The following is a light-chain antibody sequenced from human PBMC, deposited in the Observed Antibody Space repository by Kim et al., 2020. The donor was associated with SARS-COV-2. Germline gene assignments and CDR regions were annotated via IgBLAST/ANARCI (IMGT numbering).Light chain of an antibody. CDR2: GAS. CDR3: QQYVISPISP. Sequence: LGGRAPPSCRARQSVRSSYLAWYQQKPGQAPRLLIYGASRRATGIPDRFSVSVSVTDFTLTISRLEPEDFSVYYCQQYVISPISPFGQGTKLE. J-gene: IGKJ2*01. CDR1: QSVRSSY. V-gene: IGKV3-20*01.